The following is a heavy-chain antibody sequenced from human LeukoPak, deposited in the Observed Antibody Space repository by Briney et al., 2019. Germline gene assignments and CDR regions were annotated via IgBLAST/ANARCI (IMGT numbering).Heavy chain of an antibody. CDR2: IYTSGST. CDR1: GGSISSGSYY. CDR3: ATTTGREQQLVKDNTFDY. V-gene: IGHV4-61*02. J-gene: IGHJ4*02. Sequence: TSETLSLTCTVSGGSISSGSYYWSWIRQPAGKGLEWIGRIYTSGSTNYNPSLKSRVTISVDTSKNQFSLKLSSVTAADTAVYYCATTTGREQQLVKDNTFDYWGQGTLVTVSS. D-gene: IGHD6-13*01.